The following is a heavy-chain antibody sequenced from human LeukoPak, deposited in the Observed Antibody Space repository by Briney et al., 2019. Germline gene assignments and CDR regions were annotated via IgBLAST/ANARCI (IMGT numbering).Heavy chain of an antibody. CDR3: ARFYYVGYYMDV. J-gene: IGHJ6*03. CDR1: GGSFSGYY. Sequence: SETLSLTCAVYGGSFSGYYWSWIRQPPGKGLEWIGEINHSGSTSYNPSLKSRVTISVDTSKNQFSLKLSSVTAADTAVYYCARFYYVGYYMDVWGKGTTVTISS. CDR2: INHSGST. D-gene: IGHD3-22*01. V-gene: IGHV4-34*01.